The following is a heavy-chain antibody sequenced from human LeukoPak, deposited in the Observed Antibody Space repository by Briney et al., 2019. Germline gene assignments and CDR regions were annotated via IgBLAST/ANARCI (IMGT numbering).Heavy chain of an antibody. J-gene: IGHJ4*02. CDR1: GFTFSGYY. CDR3: ARGGRYYFDN. Sequence: GGSLRLSCAASGFTFSGYYISWIRQAPGKRLEWVSYIGSTSSHTNYADSVKGRFTISRDNAKNSLYLQMNSLRAEDTAVYYCARGGRYYFDNWGQGTLVTVSS. CDR2: IGSTSSHT. V-gene: IGHV3-11*06. D-gene: IGHD1-26*01.